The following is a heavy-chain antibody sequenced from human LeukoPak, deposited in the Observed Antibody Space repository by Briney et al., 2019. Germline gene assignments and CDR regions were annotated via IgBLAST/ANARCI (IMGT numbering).Heavy chain of an antibody. CDR1: GFTVSSNY. J-gene: IGHJ4*02. D-gene: IGHD3-16*01. Sequence: GGSLRLSCAASGFTVSSNYMSWVRQAPGKGLEWVSVIYSGGSTYYADSVKGRFTISRDNSKNTLYLQMISLRAEDTAVYYCARGVMLTYRGGAVFDYWGQGTLVTVSS. CDR3: ARGVMLTYRGGAVFDY. V-gene: IGHV3-53*01. CDR2: IYSGGST.